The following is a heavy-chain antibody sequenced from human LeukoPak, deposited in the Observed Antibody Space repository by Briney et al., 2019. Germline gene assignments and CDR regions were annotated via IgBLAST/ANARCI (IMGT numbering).Heavy chain of an antibody. D-gene: IGHD2-2*01. J-gene: IGHJ4*01. Sequence: GASVKVSCKASGYSFTDYYIHWVRQAPGQGLEWMGRINPKSGGATYAQMIRGRVSMTTDTFISTACMELNRLSSDDTAVYFCARSTSTYYYFDYWGHGSLVAVSS. CDR1: GYSFTDYY. V-gene: IGHV1-2*06. CDR3: ARSTSTYYYFDY. CDR2: INPKSGGA.